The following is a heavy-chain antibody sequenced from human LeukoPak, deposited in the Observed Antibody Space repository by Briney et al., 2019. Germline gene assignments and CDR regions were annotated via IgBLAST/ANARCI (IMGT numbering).Heavy chain of an antibody. V-gene: IGHV3-15*01. CDR3: TTVTYYYGSGSYYFDY. Sequence: GGSLRLSCAASGFTFSSYSMNWVRQAPGKGLEWVGRIKSKTDGGTTDYAAPVKGRFTISRDDSKNTLYLQMNSLKTEDTAVYYCTTVTYYYGSGSYYFDYWGQGTLVTVSS. CDR2: IKSKTDGGTT. CDR1: GFTFSSYS. D-gene: IGHD3-10*01. J-gene: IGHJ4*02.